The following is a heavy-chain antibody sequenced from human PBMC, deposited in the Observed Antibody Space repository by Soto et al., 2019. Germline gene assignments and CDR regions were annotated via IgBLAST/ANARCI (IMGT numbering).Heavy chain of an antibody. D-gene: IGHD3-22*01. V-gene: IGHV1-69*13. Sequence: SVKVSCKASGGTFSSYAISWVRQAPGQGLEWMGGIIPIFGTANYAQKFQGRVTITADESTSTAYMELSSLRSEDTAVYYCARDGDYYDRRRSYPPDYSGPGPLLTVSS. J-gene: IGHJ4*02. CDR1: GGTFSSYA. CDR3: ARDGDYYDRRRSYPPDY. CDR2: IIPIFGTA.